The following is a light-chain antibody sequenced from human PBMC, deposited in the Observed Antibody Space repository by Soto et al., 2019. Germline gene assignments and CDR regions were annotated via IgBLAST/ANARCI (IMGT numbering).Light chain of an antibody. CDR2: GAS. CDR1: QSVSRNY. CDR3: QQYAYSPRT. J-gene: IGKJ2*01. Sequence: VLTQSPGTLSLSPGERATLSCRASQSVSRNYLAWFQQKPGQAPRLIIYGASSRATGIPDRFTGSGSGTDFTLTISRLEPEDFAVYHCQQYAYSPRTFGRGTKLEIK. V-gene: IGKV3-20*01.